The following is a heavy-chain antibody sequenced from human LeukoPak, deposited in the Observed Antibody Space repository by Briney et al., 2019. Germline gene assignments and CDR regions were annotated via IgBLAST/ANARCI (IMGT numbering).Heavy chain of an antibody. V-gene: IGHV3-23*01. J-gene: IGHJ4*02. CDR3: ARDGRVTATKYYFDY. Sequence: GGSLRLSCAASGFTFSSHAMSWVRQAPGKGLEWVSAIGDDVVSTYYAESVKGRFTISRDNSKNTLYLQMNSLRAEDTAVYYCARDGRVTATKYYFDYWGQGTLVTVSS. CDR2: IGDDVVST. CDR1: GFTFSSHA. D-gene: IGHD2-21*02.